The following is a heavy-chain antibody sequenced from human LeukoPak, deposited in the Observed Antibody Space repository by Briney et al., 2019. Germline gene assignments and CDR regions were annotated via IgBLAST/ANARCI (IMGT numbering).Heavy chain of an antibody. CDR3: AKDRRRFWSGYLDY. CDR2: ISDSGGTT. Sequence: GGSLRLSCAASGFSLSNYAMSWVRQAPGKGLEWVSGISDSGGTTYYADSVKGRFTISRDNSKNTLYLQMNSLTAEDTAVYYCAKDRRRFWSGYLDYWGQGALVTASS. J-gene: IGHJ4*02. CDR1: GFSLSNYA. D-gene: IGHD3-3*01. V-gene: IGHV3-23*01.